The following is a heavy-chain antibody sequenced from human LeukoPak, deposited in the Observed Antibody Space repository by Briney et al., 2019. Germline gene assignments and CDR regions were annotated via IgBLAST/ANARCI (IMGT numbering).Heavy chain of an antibody. D-gene: IGHD5-18*01. Sequence: GGSLRLSCAASGFTFSSYAMHWVRQAPGKGLEGVAVISYDGSNKYYADSVKGRFTISRDNSKNTLYLQMNSLRAEDTAVYYCARDVDTAMTFDYWGQGTLVTVSS. CDR1: GFTFSSYA. J-gene: IGHJ4*02. CDR2: ISYDGSNK. V-gene: IGHV3-30-3*01. CDR3: ARDVDTAMTFDY.